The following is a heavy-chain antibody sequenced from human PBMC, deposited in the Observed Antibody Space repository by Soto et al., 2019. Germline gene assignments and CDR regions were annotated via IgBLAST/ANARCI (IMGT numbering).Heavy chain of an antibody. V-gene: IGHV3-74*01. CDR1: GIIFTNYW. Sequence: EVQLVESGGGLVQPGGSLRLSCAASGIIFTNYWMRWVRQAPGKGLVWVSRIDNDGSGTSYADSVKGRFTISRDNAKNTVYLQMNSLRAEDTAVYDCTTVFEYWGQGTLVTVSS. CDR2: IDNDGSGT. CDR3: TTVFEY. J-gene: IGHJ4*02.